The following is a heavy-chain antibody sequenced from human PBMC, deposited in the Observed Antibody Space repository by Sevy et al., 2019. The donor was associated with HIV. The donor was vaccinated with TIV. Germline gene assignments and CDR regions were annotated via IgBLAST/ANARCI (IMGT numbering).Heavy chain of an antibody. Sequence: SETLSLTCAVYGGSFSGNYWSWIRQPPGKGLEWIGEINHRGSTNYSPSLKSRVTISVDTSKNQFSLRLSSVTAADTAVYYCAMGRYYSDDSVTFDSWIQHWAQGTLVTVSS. D-gene: IGHD3-22*01. J-gene: IGHJ1*01. CDR2: INHRGST. CDR3: AMGRYYSDDSVTFDSWIQH. V-gene: IGHV4-34*01. CDR1: GGSFSGNY.